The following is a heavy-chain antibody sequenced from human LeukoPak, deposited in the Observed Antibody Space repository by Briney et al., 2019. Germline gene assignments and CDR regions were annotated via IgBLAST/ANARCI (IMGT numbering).Heavy chain of an antibody. CDR3: ARTQLGGFVDY. Sequence: SSETLSLTCTVSGYSISSGYYWGWIRQPPGKGLEWIGSIYHSGSTYYNPSLKSRVTISVDTSKNQFSLKLSSVTAADTAVYYCARTQLGGFVDYWGQGTLVTVSS. V-gene: IGHV4-38-2*02. D-gene: IGHD6-6*01. CDR2: IYHSGST. CDR1: GYSISSGYY. J-gene: IGHJ4*02.